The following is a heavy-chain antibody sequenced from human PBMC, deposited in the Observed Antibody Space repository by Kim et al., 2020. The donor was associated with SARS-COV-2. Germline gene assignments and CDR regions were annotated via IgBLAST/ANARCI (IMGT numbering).Heavy chain of an antibody. CDR1: GFTFSSYA. D-gene: IGHD3-22*01. Sequence: GGSLRLSCAASGFTFSSYAMHWVRQAPGKGLEWVAVISYDGSNKYYADSVKGRFTISRDNSKNTLYLQMNSLRAEDTAVYYCARGYYYDSSGYGAFVDWGQGTLVTVSS. CDR2: ISYDGSNK. CDR3: ARGYYYDSSGYGAFVD. V-gene: IGHV3-30*04. J-gene: IGHJ4*02.